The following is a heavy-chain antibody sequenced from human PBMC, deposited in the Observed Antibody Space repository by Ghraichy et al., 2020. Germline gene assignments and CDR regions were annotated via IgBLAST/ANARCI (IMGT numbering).Heavy chain of an antibody. CDR3: TRRDGHRAGANFFDF. CDR2: IKSEADGGTT. CDR1: GFTFKNAW. Sequence: GGSLRLSCAAFGFTFKNAWMTWVRQAPGKGLEWAGRIKSEADGGTTEYAAPVKGRFIISRDDSKNTLYLQMNNLKTEDTAVYYCTRRDGHRAGANFFDFWGQGTLVTVSS. J-gene: IGHJ4*02. V-gene: IGHV3-15*01. D-gene: IGHD5-24*01.